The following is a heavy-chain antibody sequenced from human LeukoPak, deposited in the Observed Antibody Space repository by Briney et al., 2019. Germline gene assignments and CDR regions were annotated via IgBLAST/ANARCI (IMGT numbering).Heavy chain of an antibody. CDR3: ARGSLGRAGY. J-gene: IGHJ4*02. Sequence: SETLPLTCGVFGGSFSGYYWSWMRQPPGKGLEWIGEIDHTGDTKYNPSLKSRVTISVDASKNQFSLNLTSVTAADTAVYFCARGSLGRAGYWGQGTLVTVSS. V-gene: IGHV4-34*01. CDR1: GGSFSGYY. D-gene: IGHD3-10*01. CDR2: IDHTGDT.